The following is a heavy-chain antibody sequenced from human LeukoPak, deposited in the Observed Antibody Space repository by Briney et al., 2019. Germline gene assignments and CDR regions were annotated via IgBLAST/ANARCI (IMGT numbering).Heavy chain of an antibody. Sequence: GGSLRLSCAASGFTFSTYSMNWVRQAPGKGLEWVSYISSSRGTIYYADSVKGRFTISRDNAKNSLYLQMNSLRDEDTAVYYCASSYGDYKYYFDYWGQGTLVTVSS. CDR2: ISSSRGTI. J-gene: IGHJ4*02. V-gene: IGHV3-48*02. CDR3: ASSYGDYKYYFDY. CDR1: GFTFSTYS. D-gene: IGHD4-17*01.